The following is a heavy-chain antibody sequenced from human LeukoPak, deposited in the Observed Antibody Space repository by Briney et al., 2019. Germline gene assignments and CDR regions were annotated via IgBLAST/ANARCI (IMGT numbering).Heavy chain of an antibody. CDR2: IYYNRST. CDR3: GGELLDTTMFYYLYFYL. V-gene: IGHV4-31*03. CDR1: GSSISSCEYY. D-gene: IGHD5-18*01. Sequence: TLSVTCTVSGSSISSCEYYGIWIRQHPGKGLEWIGYIYYNRSTYYNPSLKSRVTISVDTSKNQFSLKLSSVTAVDEAVYYCGGELLDTTMFYYLYFYLWGRGSNVSVSS. J-gene: IGHJ2*01.